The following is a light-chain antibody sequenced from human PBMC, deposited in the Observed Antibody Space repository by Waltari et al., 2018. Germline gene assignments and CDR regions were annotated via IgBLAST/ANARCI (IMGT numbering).Light chain of an antibody. J-gene: IGKJ1*01. CDR3: QHYVRLPAT. CDR1: QSVGTS. V-gene: IGKV3-20*01. CDR2: GAS. Sequence: EVVLTQSPGTLSLSPAERATPACKASQSVGTSLAWYQQKPGQAPRLLIYGASRRATGIPDRFSGSGSGTDFSLTISRLEPEDFAVYYCQHYVRLPATFGQGTKVEV.